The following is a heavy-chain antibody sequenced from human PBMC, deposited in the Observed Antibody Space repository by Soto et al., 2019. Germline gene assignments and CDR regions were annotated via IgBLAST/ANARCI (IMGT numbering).Heavy chain of an antibody. Sequence: EVQLVESGGGLVQPGGSLRLSCAASGFTFSSYSMNWVRQAPGKGLEWVSYISSSSSTIYYADSVKGRFTISRDNAKNSLYLQMNSLRAEDKAVYYCARDRSGWYNYYGMDVWGQGTTVTVSS. J-gene: IGHJ6*02. CDR2: ISSSSSTI. D-gene: IGHD6-19*01. V-gene: IGHV3-48*01. CDR3: ARDRSGWYNYYGMDV. CDR1: GFTFSSYS.